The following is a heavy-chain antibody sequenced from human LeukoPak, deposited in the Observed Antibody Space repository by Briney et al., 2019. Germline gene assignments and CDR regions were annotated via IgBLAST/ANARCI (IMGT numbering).Heavy chain of an antibody. Sequence: ASVKVSCEASGYTFSNYDLNWVRQVTGQGLEWMGWMNPKSGNTGYAQKFQGRVTITADKSTSTAYMELSSLRSEDTAVYYCAREGSDYGGNQRKNYYYYGMDVWGQGTTVTVSS. CDR2: MNPKSGNT. CDR3: AREGSDYGGNQRKNYYYYGMDV. D-gene: IGHD4-23*01. J-gene: IGHJ6*02. V-gene: IGHV1-8*01. CDR1: GYTFSNYD.